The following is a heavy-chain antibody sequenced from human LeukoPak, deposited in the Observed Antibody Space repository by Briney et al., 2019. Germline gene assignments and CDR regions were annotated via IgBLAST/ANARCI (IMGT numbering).Heavy chain of an antibody. CDR1: GGSISSSSYY. J-gene: IGHJ3*02. CDR3: ARDRREDWNYEGDAFDI. Sequence: PSETLSLTCTVSGGSISSSSYYWGWIRQPPGKGLEWIGSIYYSGSTYYNPSLKSRVTISVDTSKNQFSLKLSSVTAADTAVYYCARDRREDWNYEGDAFDIWGQGTMVTVSS. V-gene: IGHV4-39*07. CDR2: IYYSGST. D-gene: IGHD1-7*01.